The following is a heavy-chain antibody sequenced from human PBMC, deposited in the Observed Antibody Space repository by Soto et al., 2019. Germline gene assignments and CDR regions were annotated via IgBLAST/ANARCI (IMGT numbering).Heavy chain of an antibody. D-gene: IGHD1-26*01. CDR2: IYASGSP. V-gene: IGHV4-59*01. Sequence: LSLTCPISGGSISVYYWSWVRQPPGHELEWIGYIYASGSPYYNPSLRSRVTIPADTAKNQISRKLTSPTAAATAVYYCARGVGSSPPRYWGRGTLVTVSS. J-gene: IGHJ4*02. CDR1: GGSISVYY. CDR3: ARGVGSSPPRY.